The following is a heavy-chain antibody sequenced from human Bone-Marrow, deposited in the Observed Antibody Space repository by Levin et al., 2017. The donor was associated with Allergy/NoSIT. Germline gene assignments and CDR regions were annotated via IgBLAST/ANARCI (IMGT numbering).Heavy chain of an antibody. J-gene: IGHJ3*02. V-gene: IGHV4-4*02. Sequence: PSETLSLTCAVSGGSISSSNWWSWVRQPPGKGLEWIGEIYHSGSTNYNPSLKSRVTISVDKSKNQFSLKLSSVTAADTAVYYCASPLYDILTGYFSDAFDIWGQGTMVTVSS. CDR1: GGSISSSNW. D-gene: IGHD3-9*01. CDR3: ASPLYDILTGYFSDAFDI. CDR2: IYHSGST.